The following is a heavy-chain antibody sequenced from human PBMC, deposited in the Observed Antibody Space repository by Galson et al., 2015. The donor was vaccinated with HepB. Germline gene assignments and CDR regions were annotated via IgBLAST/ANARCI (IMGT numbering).Heavy chain of an antibody. CDR3: AHYTSSSQSYYLDS. CDR1: GFSLNTPGMG. J-gene: IGHJ4*01. V-gene: IGHV2-5*02. CDR2: IFWDDDK. Sequence: PALVKPTQTLSLTCSFSGFSLNTPGMGVGWIRQPPGKALEWLALIFWDDDKRYNSSLKTRLTITKDTSRNQVVLTLTNMDPLDTATYYCAHYTSSSQSYYLDSWGHRTLVTGSS. D-gene: IGHD6-6*01.